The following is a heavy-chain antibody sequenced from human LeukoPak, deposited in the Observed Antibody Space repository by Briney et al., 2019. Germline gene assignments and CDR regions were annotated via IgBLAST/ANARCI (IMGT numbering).Heavy chain of an antibody. Sequence: GGSLRLSCAASGFTVSSNYMSWVRQAPGKGLEWVSVIYSGGSTYYADSVKGRFTISRDNSKNTLYLQMNSLRAEDTAVYYCARGHSYGAAYYYYMDVWGKGTTVTVSS. D-gene: IGHD5-18*01. J-gene: IGHJ6*03. CDR2: IYSGGST. CDR3: ARGHSYGAAYYYYMDV. V-gene: IGHV3-53*01. CDR1: GFTVSSNY.